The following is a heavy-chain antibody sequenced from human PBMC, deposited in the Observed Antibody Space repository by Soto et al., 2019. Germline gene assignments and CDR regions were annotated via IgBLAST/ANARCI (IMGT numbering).Heavy chain of an antibody. D-gene: IGHD3-3*01. CDR1: GFTFSNYY. CDR2: ISSSGSTI. Sequence: QVQLVESGGGLVKPGGSLRLSCAASGFTFSNYYMSWIRQAPGKGLEWVSYISSSGSTIYYADSVKGRFTISRDNAKNSLYLQMTSLRAVDTAVYYCARDQATYYDFWSAYYIYWGQGTLVTVSS. J-gene: IGHJ4*02. CDR3: ARDQATYYDFWSAYYIY. V-gene: IGHV3-11*01.